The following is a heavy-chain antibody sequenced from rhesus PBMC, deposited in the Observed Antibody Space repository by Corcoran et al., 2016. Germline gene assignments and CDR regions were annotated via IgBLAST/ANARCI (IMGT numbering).Heavy chain of an antibody. CDR3: VRGAVNFDY. V-gene: IGHV4-169*01. CDR1: GGSISSSY. J-gene: IGHJ4*01. D-gene: IGHD6-25*01. CDR2: IYGSGSST. Sequence: QLQLQESGPGLVKPSETLSVTCAVSGGSISSSYWSWIRPAPGKGLEWIGYIYGSGSSTNYNPSLKSRVTLSVDTSKNQFSLKLSSGTAADTAVYYCVRGAVNFDYWGQGVLVTVSS.